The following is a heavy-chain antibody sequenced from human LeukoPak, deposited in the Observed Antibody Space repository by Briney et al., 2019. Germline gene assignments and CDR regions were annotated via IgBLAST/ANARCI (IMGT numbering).Heavy chain of an antibody. CDR1: GFTVSSNY. D-gene: IGHD3-9*01. Sequence: PGGSLRLSCAVSGFTVSSNYMNWVRQAPGKGLEWVSSISSSSSSYIYYADSVKGRFTISRDNAKNSLYLQMNSLRAEDTAVYYCARDLLYDILTGPDAFDIWGQGTMVTVSS. V-gene: IGHV3-21*01. CDR2: ISSSSSSYI. CDR3: ARDLLYDILTGPDAFDI. J-gene: IGHJ3*02.